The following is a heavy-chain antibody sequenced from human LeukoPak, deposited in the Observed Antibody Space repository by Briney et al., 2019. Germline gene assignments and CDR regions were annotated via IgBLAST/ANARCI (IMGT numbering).Heavy chain of an antibody. D-gene: IGHD1-26*01. CDR3: ARLKGSYPDAFDI. CDR1: GYTFTSYW. J-gene: IGHJ3*02. CDR2: VYPGDSDT. Sequence: GESLKISCKGSGYTFTSYWIGWVRQMPGKGLEWMGIVYPGDSDTRYSPSFQGQVTISADKSISTAYLQWSSLKASDAAMYYCARLKGSYPDAFDIWGQGTMVTVSS. V-gene: IGHV5-51*01.